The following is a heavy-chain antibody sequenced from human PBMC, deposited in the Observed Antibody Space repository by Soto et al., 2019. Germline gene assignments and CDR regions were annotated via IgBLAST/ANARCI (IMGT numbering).Heavy chain of an antibody. V-gene: IGHV4-34*01. Sequence: PSETLSLTCAVYGGSFSGYYWSWIRLPPGKGLEWIGEINHSGSTNYNPSLKSRVTISVDTSKNQFSLKLSSVTAADTAVYYCARSGTIFGVVKYYYMDVWGKGTTVTVSS. J-gene: IGHJ6*03. CDR1: GGSFSGYY. CDR2: INHSGST. D-gene: IGHD3-3*01. CDR3: ARSGTIFGVVKYYYMDV.